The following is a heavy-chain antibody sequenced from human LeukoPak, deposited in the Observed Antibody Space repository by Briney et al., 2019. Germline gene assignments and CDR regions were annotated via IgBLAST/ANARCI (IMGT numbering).Heavy chain of an antibody. D-gene: IGHD2-21*01. CDR2: IIPIFDTA. CDR1: GGTFSSYA. Sequence: SVKVSCKASGGTFSSYAINWVRQAPGQGLEWMGGIIPIFDTADYAQKFQGRVTLTRDTSITTVYMELSRLTSDDTAIFYCAVAPGDYWGQGTLVTVSS. CDR3: AVAPGDY. J-gene: IGHJ4*02. V-gene: IGHV1-69*05.